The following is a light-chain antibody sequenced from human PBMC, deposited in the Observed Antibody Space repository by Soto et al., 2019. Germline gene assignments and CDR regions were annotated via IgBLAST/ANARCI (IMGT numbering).Light chain of an antibody. CDR1: QSVFNNH. V-gene: IGKV3-20*01. Sequence: EILLTQSPGTLSLSPGERATLSCRASQSVFNNHIGWYQQKPGQAPRRLIFGASFRATGIPDRFSGSGSGTDFTLTISRPEPEDFAVYYCQQYGSSPTTFGQGTKVDIK. CDR3: QQYGSSPTT. J-gene: IGKJ1*01. CDR2: GAS.